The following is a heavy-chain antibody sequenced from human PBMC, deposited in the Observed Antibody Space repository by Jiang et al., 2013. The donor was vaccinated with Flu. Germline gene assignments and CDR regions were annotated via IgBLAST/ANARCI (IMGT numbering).Heavy chain of an antibody. Sequence: KPTQTLTLTCTFSGFSLSTSGMRVSWIRQPPGKALEWLARIDWDDDKYYSTSLKTRLTISKDTSKNQVVLRMTNVDPVDTATYYCARIRRGSYYEKWFDSWGQGTLVTVSS. CDR3: ARIRRGSYYEKWFDS. D-gene: IGHD1-26*01. CDR1: GFSLSTSGMR. V-gene: IGHV2-70*04. J-gene: IGHJ5*01. CDR2: IDWDDDK.